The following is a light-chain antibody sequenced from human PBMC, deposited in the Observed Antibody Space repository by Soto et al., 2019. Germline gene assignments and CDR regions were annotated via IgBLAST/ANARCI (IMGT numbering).Light chain of an antibody. V-gene: IGKV4-1*01. CDR2: WAS. CDR3: QQYYSTPYT. J-gene: IGKJ2*01. Sequence: DIVMTQSPDSLAVSLGGGATINCKSSQSVLYSSNNKNYLAWYQQKPGQPPKLLIYWASTRESGVPDRFSGSGSGTDFTPTTSSLQDADEAVYYCQQYYSTPYTFGQGTKLEIK. CDR1: QSVLYSSNNKNY.